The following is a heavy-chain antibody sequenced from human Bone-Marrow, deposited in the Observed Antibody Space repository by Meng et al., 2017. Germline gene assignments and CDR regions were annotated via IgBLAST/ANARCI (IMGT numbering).Heavy chain of an antibody. CDR1: GGSIISSNW. J-gene: IGHJ4*02. D-gene: IGHD5-18*01. Sequence: HVQLQEPGPGVVKASGALYLTGDVSGGSIISSNWWSWVRQPPVKGLEWIGEIYHSGSTNYNPYLKSRVTISVDKSKNQFYLKLSSVTAADTAVYYCARDLVRTAMVGVFDYWGQGTLVTVSS. V-gene: IGHV4-4*02. CDR3: ARDLVRTAMVGVFDY. CDR2: IYHSGST.